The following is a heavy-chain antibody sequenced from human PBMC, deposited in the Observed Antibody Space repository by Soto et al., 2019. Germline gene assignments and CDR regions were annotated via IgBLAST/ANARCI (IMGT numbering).Heavy chain of an antibody. D-gene: IGHD3-22*01. CDR3: ARGRPYYDSNGYYNYFDY. V-gene: IGHV1-69*08. Sequence: SVKVSCKASGGTFSTYTISWVRQAPGQGLEWMGRIIPILNSVNYAQKFQGRVTITADKTTSTAYMELSSLRSEDTAVYYCARGRPYYDSNGYYNYFDYWG. CDR1: GGTFSTYT. J-gene: IGHJ4*01. CDR2: IIPILNSV.